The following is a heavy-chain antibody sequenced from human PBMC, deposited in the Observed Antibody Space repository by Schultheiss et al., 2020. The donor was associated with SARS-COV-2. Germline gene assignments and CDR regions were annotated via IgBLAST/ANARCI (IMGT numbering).Heavy chain of an antibody. CDR2: IKQDGSEK. CDR1: GFTFSSYA. D-gene: IGHD6-13*01. J-gene: IGHJ5*02. V-gene: IGHV3-7*01. Sequence: GGSLRLSCAASGFTFSSYAMSWVRQAPGKGLEWVANIKQDGSEKSYVDSVKGRFTISRDNAKNTLYLQMNSLRAEDTAVYYCARDLEFSSSGANPWGQGTLVTVSS. CDR3: ARDLEFSSSGANP.